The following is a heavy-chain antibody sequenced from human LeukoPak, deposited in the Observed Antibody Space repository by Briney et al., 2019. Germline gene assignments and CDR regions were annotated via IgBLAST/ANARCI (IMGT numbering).Heavy chain of an antibody. CDR3: VRRDNTGWNYFDH. CDR1: GGSINSHY. J-gene: IGHJ4*02. D-gene: IGHD6-19*01. CDR2: IYYSERT. Sequence: SETLSLTGTVSGGSINSHYWSWIRQPPGKGLQWIGDIYYSERTNYNPSLRSRVTISVDTSKNQLSLKLTSVLAADTAMYYCVRRDNTGWNYFDHWGQGILVTVSS. V-gene: IGHV4-59*08.